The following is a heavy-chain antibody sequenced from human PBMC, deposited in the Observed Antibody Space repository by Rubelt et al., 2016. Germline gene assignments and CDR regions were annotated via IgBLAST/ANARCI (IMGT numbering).Heavy chain of an antibody. D-gene: IGHD6-13*01. V-gene: IGHV1-69*01. CDR2: IIPIFGTA. J-gene: IGHJ5*02. CDR3: AREQQLVGGWFDP. CDR1: GGTFSSYA. Sequence: QVQLVQSGAEVKKPGSSVKVSCKASGGTFSSYAISWVRQAPGQGLEWMGGIIPIFGTANYAKKSQVRVTITADESTSTAYRGRRSRGSEDTAVYYCAREQQLVGGWFDPWGQGTLVTVSS.